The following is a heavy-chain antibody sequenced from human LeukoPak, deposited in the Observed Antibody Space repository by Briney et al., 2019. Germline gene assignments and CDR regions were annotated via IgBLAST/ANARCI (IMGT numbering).Heavy chain of an antibody. Sequence: PGGSLRLSCAASGFIFSSYWMSWVRQAPGKGLEWVAIIKQDGSEKYYVDSVKGRFTISRDNAKNSLYLQMNSLRAEDTAVYYCASLWFGESNYYYGVDVWGKGTTVTVSS. J-gene: IGHJ6*04. V-gene: IGHV3-7*03. CDR3: ASLWFGESNYYYGVDV. CDR2: IKQDGSEK. D-gene: IGHD3-10*01. CDR1: GFIFSSYW.